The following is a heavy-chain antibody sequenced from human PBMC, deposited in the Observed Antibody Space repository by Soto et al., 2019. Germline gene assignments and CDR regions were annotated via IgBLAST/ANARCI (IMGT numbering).Heavy chain of an antibody. V-gene: IGHV3-30*18. CDR1: GFTFSSYG. J-gene: IGHJ4*02. CDR3: AKDSYGDRDIDY. CDR2: ISYDGSNK. D-gene: IGHD4-17*01. Sequence: QVQLVESGGGVVQPGRSLRLSCAASGFTFSSYGMHWVRQAPGKGLEWVAVISYDGSNKYYADSVKGRFTISRDNSKNTLYLQMNSLRAEDTAVYYCAKDSYGDRDIDYWGQGTLVTVSS.